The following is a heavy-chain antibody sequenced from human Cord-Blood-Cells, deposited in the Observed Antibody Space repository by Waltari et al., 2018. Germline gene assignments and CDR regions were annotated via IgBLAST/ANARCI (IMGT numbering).Heavy chain of an antibody. D-gene: IGHD1-26*01. V-gene: IGHV1-2*02. CDR3: AREISAGSPNFDY. Sequence: QVQLVQSGAEVKKPGASVKVSCKASGYTFTGYYMHWVRLAPGQGLEWMGWINPDSGGTSDAQKFQGRVTMTRDTSISTAYMELSRLRSDDTAVYYCAREISAGSPNFDYWGQGTLVTVSS. CDR1: GYTFTGYY. CDR2: INPDSGGT. J-gene: IGHJ4*02.